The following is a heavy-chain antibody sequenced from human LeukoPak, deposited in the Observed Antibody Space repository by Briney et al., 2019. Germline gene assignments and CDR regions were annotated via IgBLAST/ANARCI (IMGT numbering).Heavy chain of an antibody. CDR3: ARGFLQLDYYMDV. V-gene: IGHV4-39*07. CDR2: INHSGST. Sequence: SETLSLTCTVSGGSISSSSYYWSWIRQPPGKGLEWIGEINHSGSTNYKSSLKSRVTISVDTSKNQFSLKLSSVTAADTAVYYCARGFLQLDYYMDVWGKGTTVTVSS. J-gene: IGHJ6*03. CDR1: GGSISSSSYY.